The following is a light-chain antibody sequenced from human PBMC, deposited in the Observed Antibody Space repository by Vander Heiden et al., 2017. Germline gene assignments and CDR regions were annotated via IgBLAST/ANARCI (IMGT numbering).Light chain of an antibody. CDR3: MQGTEFPWT. CDR1: QSLVHSDGNTY. V-gene: IGKV2-24*01. CDR2: KIS. Sequence: EIVLTQTPLSSVVSLGQPASISCTSNQSLVHSDGNTYLSWLQQRPGQPPRLLLRKISDRVSGGPDRFSGSGAGTDFTLTISRVEAEDVGTYYCMQGTEFPWTFGQGTKVAIE. J-gene: IGKJ1*01.